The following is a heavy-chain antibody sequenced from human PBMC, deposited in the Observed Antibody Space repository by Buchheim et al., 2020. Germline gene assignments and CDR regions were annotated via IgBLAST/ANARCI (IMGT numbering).Heavy chain of an antibody. D-gene: IGHD2-15*01. V-gene: IGHV1-46*01. CDR1: GYTFTSYY. J-gene: IGHJ6*02. CDR2: INPSGGST. CDR3: ARGTIVVVAATHWDDGMDV. Sequence: QVQLVQSGAEVKKPGASVKVSCKASGYTFTSYYMHWVRQAPGQGLEWMGIINPSGGSTSYAQKFQGRVTMTRDTSTSTDYMELSSLRSEDTAVYYCARGTIVVVAATHWDDGMDVWGQGTT.